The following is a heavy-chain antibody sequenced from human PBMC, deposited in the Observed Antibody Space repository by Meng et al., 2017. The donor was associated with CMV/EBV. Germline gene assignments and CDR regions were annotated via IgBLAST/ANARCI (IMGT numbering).Heavy chain of an antibody. J-gene: IGHJ4*02. CDR2: IYYSGST. CDR1: GGSISSSSYY. D-gene: IGHD2-2*02. V-gene: IGHV4-39*07. CDR3: ARVFPDDTNTVVVPAAIDY. Sequence: SETLSLTCTASGGSISSSSYYWGWRRQRPGKGRECLGSIYYSGSTSYNPCLNSRVTISVDTSKNQFSQKLNSVTAADTAVYCCARVFPDDTNTVVVPAAIDYWGQGTLVTVSS.